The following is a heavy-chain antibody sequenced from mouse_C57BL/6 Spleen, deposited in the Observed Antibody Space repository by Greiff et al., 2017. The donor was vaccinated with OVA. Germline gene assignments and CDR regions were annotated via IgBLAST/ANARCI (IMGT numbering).Heavy chain of an antibody. CDR2: INPGSGGT. CDR1: GYAFTNYL. D-gene: IGHD2-1*01. J-gene: IGHJ2*01. V-gene: IGHV1-54*01. Sequence: QVQLQQSGAELVRPGTSVKVSCKASGYAFTNYLIEWVKQRPGQGLEWIGLINPGSGGTNYNEKFKGKATLTADKSSSTAYMQLSSLTSEDAAVYFCARSGGNSYFDYWGQGTTLTVSS. CDR3: ARSGGNSYFDY.